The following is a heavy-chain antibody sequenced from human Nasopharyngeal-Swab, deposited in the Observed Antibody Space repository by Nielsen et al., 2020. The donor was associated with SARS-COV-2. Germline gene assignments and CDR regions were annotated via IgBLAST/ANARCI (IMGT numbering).Heavy chain of an antibody. Sequence: GESLKISCAASGFTFSSYWMHWVRQAPGKGLVWVSRINSDGSSTSYADSVKGRFTISRDNAKNTLYLQMNSLRAEDTAVYYCARHQGGLGIVPAAEFDYWGQGTLVTVSS. D-gene: IGHD2-2*01. CDR2: INSDGSST. V-gene: IGHV3-74*01. J-gene: IGHJ4*02. CDR1: GFTFSSYW. CDR3: ARHQGGLGIVPAAEFDY.